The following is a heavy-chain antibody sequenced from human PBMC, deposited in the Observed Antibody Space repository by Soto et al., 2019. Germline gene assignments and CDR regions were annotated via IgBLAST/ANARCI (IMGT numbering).Heavy chain of an antibody. J-gene: IGHJ5*02. Sequence: TSETLSLTCTVSGDSISSGDYFWSWIRQPPGKGLEWIGYICRGGSTYNNPPLRSRVTISADTSRNQLSLKLTSATAADTAIYFCARGVVLPPTTPIGGCFDPWGQGTLVTVSS. D-gene: IGHD2-2*02. CDR2: ICRGGST. CDR3: ARGVVLPPTTPIGGCFDP. CDR1: GDSISSGDYF. V-gene: IGHV4-30-4*01.